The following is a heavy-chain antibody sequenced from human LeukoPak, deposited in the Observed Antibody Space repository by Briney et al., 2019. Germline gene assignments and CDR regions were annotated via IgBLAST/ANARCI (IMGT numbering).Heavy chain of an antibody. J-gene: IGHJ4*02. Sequence: SETLSLTCTVSGGSISSYYWSWIRQPPGKGLEWIGNIYNSGRTNNNPSLKSRVTISVDRSKNQFSLKLSSVTAADTAVYYCARGPTMVRGVIDYWGQGTLVTVSS. CDR2: IYNSGRT. CDR1: GGSISSYY. CDR3: ARGPTMVRGVIDY. D-gene: IGHD3-10*01. V-gene: IGHV4-59*12.